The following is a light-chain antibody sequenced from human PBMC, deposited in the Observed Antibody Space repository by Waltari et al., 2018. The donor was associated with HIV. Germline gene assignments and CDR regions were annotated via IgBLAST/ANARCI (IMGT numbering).Light chain of an antibody. CDR2: DAS. J-gene: IGKJ2*01. CDR3: QQYNNWPPRDT. CDR1: QSVSSN. V-gene: IGKV3-15*01. Sequence: EILMTQSPATLSVSPGESATLSCRASQSVSSNLAWYQQKPGQAPRLLVYDASTRATGIPARFSGSGSGTEFTLTISSLQSEDFAVYYCQQYNNWPPRDTFGQGTKLEIK.